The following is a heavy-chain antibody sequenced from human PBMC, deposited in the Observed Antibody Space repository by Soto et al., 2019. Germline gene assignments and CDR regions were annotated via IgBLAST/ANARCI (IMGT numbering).Heavy chain of an antibody. V-gene: IGHV4-4*02. CDR3: ARVLGNDAFDI. Sequence: SETLSVTCTVSGGFISPSNWWSWVRQPPGKGLEWIGEIYHSGSTNYNPSLKSRVTISVDKSKNQFSLKLSSVTAADTAVYYCARVLGNDAFDIWGQGTMVT. D-gene: IGHD3-3*02. CDR1: GGFISPSNW. CDR2: IYHSGST. J-gene: IGHJ3*02.